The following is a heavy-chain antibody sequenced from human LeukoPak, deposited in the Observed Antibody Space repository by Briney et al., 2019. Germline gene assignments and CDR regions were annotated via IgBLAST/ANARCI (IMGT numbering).Heavy chain of an antibody. CDR2: IYYSGST. J-gene: IGHJ4*02. CDR1: GGSISSSSYY. Sequence: PSETLSLTCTVSGGSISSSSYYWGWIRQPPGKGLEWIGSIYYSGSTHYNPSLKSRVTISVDTSKNQFSLKLSSVTAADTAVYYCARRHIAVAGINYWGQGTLVTVSS. V-gene: IGHV4-39*01. CDR3: ARRHIAVAGINY. D-gene: IGHD6-19*01.